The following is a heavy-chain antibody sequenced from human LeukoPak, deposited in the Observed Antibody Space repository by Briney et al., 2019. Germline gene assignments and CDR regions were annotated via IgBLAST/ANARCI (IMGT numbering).Heavy chain of an antibody. V-gene: IGHV5-51*01. Sequence: GESLKISCKGSGYSFTSYWIGWVRQMPGKGLEWMGIIYPGDSDTRYSPSFQGQVTISADKSISTAYLQWSSLKASDTAMYYCARETAGLDYGDYPTEFDYWGQGTLVTVSS. CDR1: GYSFTSYW. CDR2: IYPGDSDT. D-gene: IGHD4-17*01. J-gene: IGHJ4*02. CDR3: ARETAGLDYGDYPTEFDY.